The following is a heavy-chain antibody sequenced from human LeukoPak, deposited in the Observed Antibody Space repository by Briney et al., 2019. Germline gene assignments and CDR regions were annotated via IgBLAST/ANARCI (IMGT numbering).Heavy chain of an antibody. CDR2: INPSGGST. Sequence: GGSLRLSCAASGYTFTSYYMHWVRQAPGQGLEWMGIINPSGGSTSYAQKFQGRVTMTRDTSTSTVYMELSSLRSEDTAVYYCARDFPAVAGTNRPYNWFDPWGQGTLVTVSS. J-gene: IGHJ5*02. CDR3: ARDFPAVAGTNRPYNWFDP. D-gene: IGHD6-19*01. CDR1: GYTFTSYY. V-gene: IGHV1-46*01.